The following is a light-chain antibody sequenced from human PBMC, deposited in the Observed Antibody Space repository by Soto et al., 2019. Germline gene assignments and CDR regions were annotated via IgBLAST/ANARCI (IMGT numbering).Light chain of an antibody. CDR1: QTVSSNY. CDR2: AAS. Sequence: EIVLTQSPGTLSLSPGERVTLSCRASQTVSSNYLAWYQQKPGQAPRLLIYAASSRAAGIADRFSASGSGTDFTLTISRLEPEDSAAYYCQQYGSSPWMYTFGQGTKVEIK. CDR3: QQYGSSPWMYT. J-gene: IGKJ2*01. V-gene: IGKV3-20*01.